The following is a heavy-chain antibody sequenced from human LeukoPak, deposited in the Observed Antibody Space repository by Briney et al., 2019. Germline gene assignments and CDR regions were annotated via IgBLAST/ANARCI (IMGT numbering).Heavy chain of an antibody. V-gene: IGHV1-24*01. CDR3: ATSTLAATTAFDI. CDR2: FDPEDGET. J-gene: IGHJ3*02. CDR1: GYTFTSYG. D-gene: IGHD2-15*01. Sequence: GASVKVSCKASGYTFTSYGISWVRQAPGKGLEWMGGFDPEDGETIYAQKFQGRVTMTEDTSTDTAYMELSSLRSEDTAVYYCATSTLAATTAFDIWGQGTMVTVSS.